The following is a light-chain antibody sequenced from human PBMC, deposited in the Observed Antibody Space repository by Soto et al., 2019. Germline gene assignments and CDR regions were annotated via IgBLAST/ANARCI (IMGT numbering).Light chain of an antibody. CDR3: QQYNSYSWV. V-gene: IGKV1-5*01. Sequence: DIQMTQSPSTLSASVGDRVTITCRASQSISSWLAWYQQKPGKAPKLLIYDASSLESGVPSRFSGSGSGTEFTLTISSLQPDDFATYYCQQYNSYSWVFGQGNKVDIK. CDR2: DAS. CDR1: QSISSW. J-gene: IGKJ1*01.